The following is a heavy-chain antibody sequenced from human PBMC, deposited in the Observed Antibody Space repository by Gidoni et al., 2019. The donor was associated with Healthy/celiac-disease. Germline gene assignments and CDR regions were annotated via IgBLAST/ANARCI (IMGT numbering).Heavy chain of an antibody. V-gene: IGHV6-1*01. CDR3: ARAEMAVAAWVWFDP. CDR2: TYYRSKWYN. J-gene: IGHJ5*02. D-gene: IGHD6-19*01. Sequence: QVQLQQSGPGLVKPPQTLSPTSAISGDSVPSNSPAWNWIRQSPSRGLEWLGRTYYRSKWYNDYAVSVKSRITINPDTSKNQFSLQLNSVTPEDTAVYYCARAEMAVAAWVWFDPWGQGTLVTVSS. CDR1: GDSVPSNSPA.